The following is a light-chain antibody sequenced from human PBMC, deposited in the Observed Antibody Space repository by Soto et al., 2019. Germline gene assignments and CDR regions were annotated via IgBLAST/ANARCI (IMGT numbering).Light chain of an antibody. J-gene: IGLJ1*01. CDR1: SSNIGSNY. CDR2: RNN. CDR3: AAWDDSLSGPV. V-gene: IGLV1-47*01. Sequence: QSVLTQPPSASGTPGQRVTISCSGSSSNIGSNYVYWYQQLPGTAPKLLIYRNNQRPSGVPDRFSGSKSGPSASLAISGLRSEDEADYYCAAWDDSLSGPVFGTGTKLTVL.